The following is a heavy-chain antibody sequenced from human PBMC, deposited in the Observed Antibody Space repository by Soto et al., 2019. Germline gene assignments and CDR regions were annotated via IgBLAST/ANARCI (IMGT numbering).Heavy chain of an antibody. V-gene: IGHV1-18*01. D-gene: IGHD5-18*01. Sequence: ASVKVSCKASGYTFTSYGISWVRQAPGQGLEWMGWISAYNGNTNYAQKLQGRVTMTTDTSTSTAYMELRSLRSDDTAVYYCAREQIGLYSYGKGYYYYGMDVWGQGTTVTVSS. CDR3: AREQIGLYSYGKGYYYYGMDV. CDR2: ISAYNGNT. J-gene: IGHJ6*02. CDR1: GYTFTSYG.